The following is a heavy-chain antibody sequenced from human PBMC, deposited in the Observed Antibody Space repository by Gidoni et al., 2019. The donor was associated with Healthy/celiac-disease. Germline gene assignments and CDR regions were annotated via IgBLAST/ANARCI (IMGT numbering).Heavy chain of an antibody. J-gene: IGHJ4*02. D-gene: IGHD5-12*01. CDR3: ARDRRDGYNQAFDY. Sequence: QVQLVESGGGVVQPGRSRRLSCAASGFTFSSYAMHWVRQAPGKGLEWVAVISYDGSNKYYADSVKGRFTISRDNSKNTLYLQMNSLRAEDTAVYYCARDRRDGYNQAFDYWGQGTLVTVSS. CDR2: ISYDGSNK. CDR1: GFTFSSYA. V-gene: IGHV3-30-3*01.